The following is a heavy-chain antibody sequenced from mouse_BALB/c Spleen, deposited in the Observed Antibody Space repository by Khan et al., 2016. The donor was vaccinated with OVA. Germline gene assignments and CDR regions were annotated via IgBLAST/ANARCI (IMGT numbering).Heavy chain of an antibody. J-gene: IGHJ2*01. CDR2: INPHIGET. CDR1: GYSFTGYF. Sequence: GPELVKPGASVKISCKASGYSFTGYFMNWVMQSHGKSLEWIGRINPHIGETFYNQKFKGKATLTVDESSSTAHMELRSLASEDSAVYYCARKNGSDFDYWGQGTTLTVSS. CDR3: ARKNGSDFDY. D-gene: IGHD1-1*01. V-gene: IGHV1-20*02.